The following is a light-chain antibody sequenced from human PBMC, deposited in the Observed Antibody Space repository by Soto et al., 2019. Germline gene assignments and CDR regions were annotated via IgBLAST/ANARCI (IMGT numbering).Light chain of an antibody. CDR3: TSYTSSSARV. J-gene: IGLJ1*01. V-gene: IGLV2-14*01. CDR2: EVS. Sequence: QSALTQPASVSGSPGQSITISCTGTSSDVGGYDYVSWYQQHPGKAPKLIIYEVSNRPSGISNRFSGSKSGNTASLTISGLQAEDEADYYCTSYTSSSARVFGNGTKVTVL. CDR1: SSDVGGYDY.